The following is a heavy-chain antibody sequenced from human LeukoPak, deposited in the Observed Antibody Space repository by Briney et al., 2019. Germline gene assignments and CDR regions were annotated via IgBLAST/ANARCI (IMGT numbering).Heavy chain of an antibody. D-gene: IGHD4-23*01. CDR2: SYHSGST. J-gene: IGHJ4*02. CDR1: GYSISSGYY. V-gene: IGHV4-38-2*02. Sequence: SETLSLTCTVSGYSISSGYYWGWIRQPPGKGLEWIRSSYHSGSTYYNPSLKSRVTISVDTSKNHFSLRLSSVTAADTAVYYCARARKTGDNSGSLDYWGQGTLVTVSS. CDR3: ARARKTGDNSGSLDY.